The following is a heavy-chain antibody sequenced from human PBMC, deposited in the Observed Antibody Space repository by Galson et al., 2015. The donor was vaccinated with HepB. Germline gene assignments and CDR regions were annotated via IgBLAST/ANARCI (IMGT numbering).Heavy chain of an antibody. CDR1: GFTFSSSA. D-gene: IGHD2-21*02. CDR2: ISNSGSST. Sequence: SLRLSCAASGFTFSSSAMSWVRQAPGKGLEWVSGISNSGSSTYYTDSVKGRFTISRDNSKNTLYLQVNSLRVEDSAIYYCAKMRRWVVTATLLEFWGQGTLITVSS. CDR3: AKMRRWVVTATLLEF. J-gene: IGHJ4*02. V-gene: IGHV3-23*01.